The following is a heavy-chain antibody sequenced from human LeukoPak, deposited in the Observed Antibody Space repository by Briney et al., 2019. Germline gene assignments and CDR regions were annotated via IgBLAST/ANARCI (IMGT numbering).Heavy chain of an antibody. J-gene: IGHJ4*02. CDR2: ISNSGGST. Sequence: GGSLRLSCTTSGFTFSHYAMNWVRQAPGKGLEWVSTISNSGGSTFYADSVKGRFTISRDYSKNTLYLQMNSLRAEDTAVYYCAKRGGNFDSGNYDYWGQGTLVTVSS. D-gene: IGHD3-10*01. CDR3: AKRGGNFDSGNYDY. V-gene: IGHV3-23*01. CDR1: GFTFSHYA.